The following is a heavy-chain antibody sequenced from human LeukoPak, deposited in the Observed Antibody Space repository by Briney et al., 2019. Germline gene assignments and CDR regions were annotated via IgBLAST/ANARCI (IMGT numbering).Heavy chain of an antibody. J-gene: IGHJ4*02. Sequence: GESLRLSCAASGFTFSRYWMTWVRQAPGKGLEWVANIKEDGSENSYVESVKGRFTISRDNAKNSLYLQLNSLRAEDTAVYFCARQRYSDYWGQGALVTVSS. CDR2: IKEDGSEN. V-gene: IGHV3-7*01. CDR3: ARQRYSDY. CDR1: GFTFSRYW. D-gene: IGHD1-1*01.